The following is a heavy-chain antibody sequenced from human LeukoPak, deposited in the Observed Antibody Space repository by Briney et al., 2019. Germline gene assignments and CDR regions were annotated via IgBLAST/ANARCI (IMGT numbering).Heavy chain of an antibody. D-gene: IGHD6-13*01. Sequence: SETLSLTCTASGGSISSSSYYWGWIRQPPGKGLEWIGSIYYSGSTYYNPSLKSRVTISVDTSKNQFSLKLSSVTAADTAVYYCARRDSSSWYVAKGVFDYWGQGTLVTVSS. V-gene: IGHV4-39*01. CDR2: IYYSGST. CDR1: GGSISSSSYY. J-gene: IGHJ4*02. CDR3: ARRDSSSWYVAKGVFDY.